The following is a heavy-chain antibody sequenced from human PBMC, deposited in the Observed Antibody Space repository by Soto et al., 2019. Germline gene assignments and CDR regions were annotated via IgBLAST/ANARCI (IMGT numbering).Heavy chain of an antibody. D-gene: IGHD5-12*01. Sequence: EVQLVESGGGLVQPGGSQRLSCAASGFTFSSFEMNWLRQAPGKGLEWVSYISSSADTRYYADSVKGRFTISRDNAKNSLFLQMNSLRAEDTAVYYCARKSGYSVTDYWGQGTLVTVSS. CDR2: ISSSADTR. CDR1: GFTFSSFE. CDR3: ARKSGYSVTDY. J-gene: IGHJ4*02. V-gene: IGHV3-48*03.